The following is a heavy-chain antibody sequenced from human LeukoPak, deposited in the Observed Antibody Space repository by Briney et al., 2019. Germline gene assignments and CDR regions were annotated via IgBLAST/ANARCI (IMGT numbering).Heavy chain of an antibody. CDR2: IYYSGST. Sequence: SETLSLTCTVSGGSISSSSYYWGWIRQPPGKGLEWIGSIYYSGSTYYNPSLKSRVTISVDTSKNQFSLKLSSVTAADTAVYYCARDQSLVSDAFDIWGQGTMVTVSS. J-gene: IGHJ3*02. D-gene: IGHD2-21*01. CDR1: GGSISSSSYY. V-gene: IGHV4-39*07. CDR3: ARDQSLVSDAFDI.